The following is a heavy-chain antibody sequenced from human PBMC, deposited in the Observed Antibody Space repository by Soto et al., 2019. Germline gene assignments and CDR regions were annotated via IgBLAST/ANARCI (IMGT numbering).Heavy chain of an antibody. CDR1: GGTFSSYA. J-gene: IGHJ6*02. CDR2: IIPTFGTA. Sequence: QVQLVQSGAEVKKPGSSVKVSCKASGGTFSSYAISWVRQAPGQGLEWMGGIIPTFGTANYAQKFQGRVTITADESTSTAYMELSSLRSEDTAVYYCARDAIAAAGNYYYYGMDVWGQGTTVTVSS. CDR3: ARDAIAAAGNYYYYGMDV. V-gene: IGHV1-69*12. D-gene: IGHD6-13*01.